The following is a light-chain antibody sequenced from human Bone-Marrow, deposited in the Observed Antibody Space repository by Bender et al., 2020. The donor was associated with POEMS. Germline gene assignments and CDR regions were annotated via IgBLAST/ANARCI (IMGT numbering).Light chain of an antibody. Sequence: SDELTQPPSVSVSPGQTARITCSGDALPNQYAYWYQQKPGQAPVLVIYKDSERPSGIPERFSGSNSGTTVTLTISGVQAEDEADYYCQSADSSGFYVFGTGTKVTVL. J-gene: IGLJ1*01. CDR1: ALPNQY. CDR3: QSADSSGFYV. V-gene: IGLV3-25*03. CDR2: KDS.